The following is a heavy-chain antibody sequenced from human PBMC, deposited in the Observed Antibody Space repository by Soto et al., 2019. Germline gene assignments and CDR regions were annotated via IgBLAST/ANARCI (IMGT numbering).Heavy chain of an antibody. Sequence: SETLSLTCAVSGGSISSGGYSWSWILQPPGKGLEWIGYIYHSGSTYYNPSLKSRVTISVDRSKNQFSLKLSSVTAADTAVYYCARGGYCGGDCYPLDYWGQGTLVTVSS. V-gene: IGHV4-30-2*01. CDR2: IYHSGST. CDR3: ARGGYCGGDCYPLDY. D-gene: IGHD2-21*02. J-gene: IGHJ4*02. CDR1: GGSISSGGYS.